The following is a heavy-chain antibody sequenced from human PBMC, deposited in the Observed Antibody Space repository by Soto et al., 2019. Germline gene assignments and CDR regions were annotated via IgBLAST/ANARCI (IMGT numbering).Heavy chain of an antibody. CDR2: ISGSGGST. V-gene: IGHV3-23*01. J-gene: IGHJ6*02. Sequence: PGGSLRLSCAAAGFTFSSYATSWVRQAPGKGLEWDSSISGSGGSTYYADSVKGRFTISRDNSKNTLYLQMSSLRAEDTAVYYCAKMDSGPKGYYYYGLDVWGQGTTVTVSS. CDR1: GFTFSSYA. D-gene: IGHD5-12*01. CDR3: AKMDSGPKGYYYYGLDV.